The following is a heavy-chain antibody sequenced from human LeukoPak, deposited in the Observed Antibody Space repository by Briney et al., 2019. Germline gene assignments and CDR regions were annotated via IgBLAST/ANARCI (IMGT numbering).Heavy chain of an antibody. CDR3: ARGGGTSCLLGYCSGGSRY. J-gene: IGHJ4*02. CDR2: INPNSGGT. V-gene: IGHV1-2*02. Sequence: ASVKVSCKASGYTFTGYYMHWVRQAPGQGHEWMGWINPNSGGTNYAQKFQGRVTMTRDTSISTAYMELSRLRSDDTAVYYCARGGGTSCLLGYCSGGSRYWGQGTLVTVSS. D-gene: IGHD2-15*01. CDR1: GYTFTGYY.